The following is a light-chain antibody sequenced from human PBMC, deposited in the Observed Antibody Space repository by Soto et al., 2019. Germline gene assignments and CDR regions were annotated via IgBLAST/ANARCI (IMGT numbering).Light chain of an antibody. J-gene: IGLJ2*01. CDR3: SSYTSNNTVI. V-gene: IGLV2-14*01. Sequence: QSALTQPASVSGSPGQSITISCSGTSSDIGSYDFVSWYQQYPGKAPKLMIYVVSNRPSGVSNRFSGSKSGNTASLTISGLQAEDEADYYCSSYTSNNTVIFGGGTKLTVL. CDR1: SSDIGSYDF. CDR2: VVS.